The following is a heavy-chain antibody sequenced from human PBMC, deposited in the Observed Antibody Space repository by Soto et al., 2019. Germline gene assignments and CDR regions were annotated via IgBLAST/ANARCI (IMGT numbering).Heavy chain of an antibody. CDR1: GFTFSGYW. D-gene: IGHD6-19*01. CDR3: ARASSDWYYFDC. V-gene: IGHV3-74*01. Sequence: GGSLRLSCAASGFTFSGYWMHWVRQAPGKGLVWVSRINGDGSSTSSADSVKGRFTISRDNAKNTLYLQMNSLRAEDTAVYYCARASSDWYYFDCWGQGTLVTVSS. CDR2: INGDGSST. J-gene: IGHJ4*02.